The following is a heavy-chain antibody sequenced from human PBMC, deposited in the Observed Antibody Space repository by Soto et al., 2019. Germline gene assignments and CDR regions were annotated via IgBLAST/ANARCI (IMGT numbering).Heavy chain of an antibody. CDR3: ANRRLITGTAGAFDI. D-gene: IGHD1-7*01. Sequence: EVQLLESGGGLVQPGGSLRLSCAASGFTFSSYAMSWVRQAPGKGLEWVSAISGSGGSTYYADSVKGRFAISRDNSKNTLYLQMNSLRAEDTSVYYCANRRLITGTAGAFDIWGQGTMVTVSS. CDR1: GFTFSSYA. V-gene: IGHV3-23*01. J-gene: IGHJ3*02. CDR2: ISGSGGST.